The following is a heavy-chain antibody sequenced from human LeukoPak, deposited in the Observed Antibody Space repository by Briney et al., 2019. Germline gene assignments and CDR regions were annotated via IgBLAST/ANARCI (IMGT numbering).Heavy chain of an antibody. CDR3: ARGFSRDDRYSSDYYFSGFDI. CDR1: GGTFSSYA. D-gene: IGHD6-19*01. J-gene: IGHJ3*02. V-gene: IGHV1-69*13. CDR2: IIPIFGTT. Sequence: SVKVSCKASGGTFSSYAISWVRQAPGQGLEWMGGIIPIFGTTNYAQKFQGRVTITADESTSTAYMELSSLRSEDTAVYYCARGFSRDDRYSSDYYFSGFDIWGQGTVVTVSS.